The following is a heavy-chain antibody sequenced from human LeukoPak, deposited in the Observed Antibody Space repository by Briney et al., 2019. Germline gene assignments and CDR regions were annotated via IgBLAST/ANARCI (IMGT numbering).Heavy chain of an antibody. D-gene: IGHD2-21*02. CDR1: GFTFSSYG. J-gene: IGHJ6*02. CDR2: IWYDGSNK. CDR3: ARDGGNSYYYYYGMDV. V-gene: IGHV3-33*01. Sequence: PGRSLRPSCAASGFTFSSYGMHWVRPAPGKGLGWVAVIWYDGSNKYYADSVKGRFTISRDNSKNTLYLQMNSLRAEDTAVYYCARDGGNSYYYYYGMDVWGQGTTVTVSS.